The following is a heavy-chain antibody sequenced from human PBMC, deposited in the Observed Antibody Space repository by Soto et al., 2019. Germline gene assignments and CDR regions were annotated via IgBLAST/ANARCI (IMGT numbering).Heavy chain of an antibody. CDR2: IYYSGSS. CDR3: ARPGGYSGYDFDWFDP. Sequence: SETLSLTCTVSGGSISSSSYYWGWIRQPPGKGLEWFGSIYYSGSSYYNPSLKSRVTISVDTSKNQFSLKLSSVTAADTAFYYCARPGGYSGYDFDWFDPWGQGTLVTVSS. J-gene: IGHJ5*02. V-gene: IGHV4-39*01. D-gene: IGHD5-12*01. CDR1: GGSISSSSYY.